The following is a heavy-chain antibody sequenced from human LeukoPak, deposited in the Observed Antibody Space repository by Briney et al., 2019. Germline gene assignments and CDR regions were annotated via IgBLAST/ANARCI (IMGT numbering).Heavy chain of an antibody. CDR2: MSGSAGNT. CDR3: AKDGEGFLEWSPPLGY. D-gene: IGHD3-3*01. V-gene: IGHV3-23*01. Sequence: GGSLRLSCTASGFTFGDYAMSWFRQAPGKGLEWVSAMSGSAGNTYYADSVRGRITISRDSSKNMLYLEMNSLRAEDTAVYYCAKDGEGFLEWSPPLGYWGQGTPVTVFS. J-gene: IGHJ4*02. CDR1: GFTFGDYA.